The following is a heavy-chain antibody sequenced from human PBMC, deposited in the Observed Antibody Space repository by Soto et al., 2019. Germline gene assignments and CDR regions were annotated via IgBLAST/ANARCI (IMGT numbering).Heavy chain of an antibody. CDR2: INHSGST. Sequence: PSETLSLTCAVYGGSFSGYYWSWIRQPPGKGLEWIGEINHSGSTNYNPSLKSRVTISVDTSKNQFSLKLSSVTAADTAVYYCARGTSIRGNAFDIWGQGTMVTVSS. CDR1: GGSFSGYY. J-gene: IGHJ3*02. D-gene: IGHD6-6*01. V-gene: IGHV4-34*01. CDR3: ARGTSIRGNAFDI.